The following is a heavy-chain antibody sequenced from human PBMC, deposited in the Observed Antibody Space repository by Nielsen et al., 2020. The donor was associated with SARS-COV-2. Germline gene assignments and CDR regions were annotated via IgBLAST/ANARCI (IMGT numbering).Heavy chain of an antibody. Sequence: SETLSLTCTVSGGSISSSSYYWGWIRQPPGKGLEWIGSIYYRGSTYYNPSLKSRVTISVDTSKNQFSLKLSSVTAADTAVYYCARPTYRRGYSYGSIDYWGQGTLVTVSS. CDR1: GGSISSSSYY. CDR2: IYYRGST. D-gene: IGHD5-18*01. CDR3: ARPTYRRGYSYGSIDY. J-gene: IGHJ4*02. V-gene: IGHV4-39*07.